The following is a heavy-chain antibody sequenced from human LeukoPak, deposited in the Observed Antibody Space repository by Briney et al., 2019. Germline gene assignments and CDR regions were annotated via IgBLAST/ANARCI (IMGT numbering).Heavy chain of an antibody. CDR3: ARGIGNCSSTSCSQWWFDP. V-gene: IGHV4-39*07. J-gene: IGHJ5*02. CDR1: GGSISSSSYY. D-gene: IGHD2-2*01. CDR2: INHSGST. Sequence: SETLSLTCTVSGGSISSSSYYWSWIRQPPGKGLEWIGEINHSGSTNYNPSLKSRVTISVDTSKNQFSLKLSSVTAADTAVYYCARGIGNCSSTSCSQWWFDPWGQGTLVTVSS.